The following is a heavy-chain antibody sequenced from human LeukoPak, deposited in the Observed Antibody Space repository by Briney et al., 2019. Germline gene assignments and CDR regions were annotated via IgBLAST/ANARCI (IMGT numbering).Heavy chain of an antibody. J-gene: IGHJ3*02. CDR3: ARHCCSGPAKRVFDI. CDR2: IFYRGNT. V-gene: IGHV4-39*01. D-gene: IGHD2-15*01. Sequence: SETLSLTCTVCGGSIISSDYHWGWVRPPPGEGLEWIGNIFYRGNTDYTPSLRSRVTISVDTYNHHFSLRLGSVTAADTAVYHCARHCCSGPAKRVFDIWGQGTMVTVSS. CDR1: GGSIISSDYH.